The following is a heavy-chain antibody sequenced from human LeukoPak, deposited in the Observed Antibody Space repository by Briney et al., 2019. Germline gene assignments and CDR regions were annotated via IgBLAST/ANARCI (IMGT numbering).Heavy chain of an antibody. CDR1: DGSNISYY. J-gene: IGHJ5*02. V-gene: IGHV4-59*08. Sequence: SEALSLPCTVSDGSNISYYWSWIRPRPGKGLEWIGYIYYSGSTNYNPSLKSRVTISVDTSKNQFSLQLSSVTAADTAVYCCARLGYCSGGSCYSSPTNRWFDPWGQGTLVTVS. D-gene: IGHD2-15*01. CDR2: IYYSGST. CDR3: ARLGYCSGGSCYSSPTNRWFDP.